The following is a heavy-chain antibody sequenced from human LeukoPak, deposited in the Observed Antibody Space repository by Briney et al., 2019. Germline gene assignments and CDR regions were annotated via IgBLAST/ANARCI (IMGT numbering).Heavy chain of an antibody. CDR3: TTGYYCSGGSCYLFDY. J-gene: IGHJ4*02. D-gene: IGHD2-15*01. V-gene: IGHV3-15*01. Sequence: GGSLRLSCAASGFTFSSYGMHWVRQAPGKGLEWVGRIKSKTDGGTTDYAAPVKGRFTISRDDSKNTLYLRMNSLKTEDTAVYYCTTGYYCSGGSCYLFDYWGQGTLVTVSS. CDR2: IKSKTDGGTT. CDR1: GFTFSSYG.